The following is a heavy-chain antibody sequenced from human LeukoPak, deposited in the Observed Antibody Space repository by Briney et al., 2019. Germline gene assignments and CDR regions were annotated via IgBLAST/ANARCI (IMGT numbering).Heavy chain of an antibody. CDR3: ARGAAAGIDY. CDR2: INHSGST. J-gene: IGHJ4*02. Sequence: PSETLSRTCAVYGGSFSGYYWSWIRQPPGKGLEWIGEINHSGSTNYNPSLKSRVTISVDTSKNQFSLKLSSVTAADTAVYYCARGAAAGIDYWGQGTLVTVSS. CDR1: GGSFSGYY. V-gene: IGHV4-34*01. D-gene: IGHD6-13*01.